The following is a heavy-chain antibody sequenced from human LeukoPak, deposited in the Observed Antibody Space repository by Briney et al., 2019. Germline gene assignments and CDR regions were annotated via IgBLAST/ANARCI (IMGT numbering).Heavy chain of an antibody. Sequence: PGGSLRLSCAASGFTFSSYWMHWVRQAPGKGLVWVSRINSDGSSTSYADSVKGRFTISRDNAKNTLYLQMNSLRAEDTAVYYCARGGDDILTGYYMDYYYYGMDVWGQETTVTISS. CDR2: INSDGSST. V-gene: IGHV3-74*01. J-gene: IGHJ6*02. CDR3: ARGGDDILTGYYMDYYYYGMDV. D-gene: IGHD3-9*01. CDR1: GFTFSSYW.